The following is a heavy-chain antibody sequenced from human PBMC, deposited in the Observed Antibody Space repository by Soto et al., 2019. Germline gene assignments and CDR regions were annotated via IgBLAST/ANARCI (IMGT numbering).Heavy chain of an antibody. J-gene: IGHJ6*02. Sequence: SQTLSLTCAISGDSVSSNSAAWNWIRQSPSRGLEWLGRTYYRSKWYNDYAVSVKSRITINPDTSKSQFSLQLNSVTPEDTAVYYCAREQGLWFGEFNYYYYGMDVWGQGTTVTVSS. CDR2: TYYRSKWYN. CDR3: AREQGLWFGEFNYYYYGMDV. D-gene: IGHD3-10*01. V-gene: IGHV6-1*01. CDR1: GDSVSSNSAA.